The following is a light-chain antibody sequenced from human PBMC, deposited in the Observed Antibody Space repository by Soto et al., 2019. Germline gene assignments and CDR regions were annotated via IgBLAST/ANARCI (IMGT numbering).Light chain of an antibody. CDR3: QQYSAYGT. CDR1: QSINAW. CDR2: TAS. J-gene: IGKJ1*01. Sequence: DIQMAQSPSTLSASVGDRVTISCRASQSINAWLAWYQQKPGKAPKLLIHTASTLEDGVPSRFSGSGSGTEFTLTISSLQPDGFATYYCQQYSAYGTCGEGTKVEI. V-gene: IGKV1-5*03.